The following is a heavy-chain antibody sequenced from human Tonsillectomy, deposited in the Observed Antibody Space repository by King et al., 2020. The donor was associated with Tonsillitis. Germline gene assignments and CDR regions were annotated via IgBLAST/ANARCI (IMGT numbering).Heavy chain of an antibody. CDR3: ARLNGRWFGELLTSYRDPPITLRGHFDY. Sequence: LQLQESGPGLVKPSETLSLTCTVSGGSISSSSYYWGWIRQPPGKGLEWIGSIYYSGSTYYNPSLKSRVTISVDTSKNQFSLKLSSVTAADTAVYYCARLNGRWFGELLTSYRDPPITLRGHFDYWGQGTLVTVSS. CDR2: IYYSGST. D-gene: IGHD3-10*01. J-gene: IGHJ4*02. V-gene: IGHV4-39*01. CDR1: GGSISSSSYY.